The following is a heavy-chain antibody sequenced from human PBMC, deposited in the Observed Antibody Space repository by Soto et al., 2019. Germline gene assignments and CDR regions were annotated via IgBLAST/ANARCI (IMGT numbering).Heavy chain of an antibody. V-gene: IGHV3-33*01. CDR3: AREGGSSGWYAFDI. CDR2: IWYDGSNK. J-gene: IGHJ3*02. Sequence: QVQLVESGGGVVQPGRSLRLSCAASGFTISSYGMHWVRQAPGKGLEWVAVIWYDGSNKYYADSVKGRFTISRDNSKNTLYLQMNSLRAEDTAVYYCAREGGSSGWYAFDIWGQGTMVTVSS. D-gene: IGHD6-19*01. CDR1: GFTISSYG.